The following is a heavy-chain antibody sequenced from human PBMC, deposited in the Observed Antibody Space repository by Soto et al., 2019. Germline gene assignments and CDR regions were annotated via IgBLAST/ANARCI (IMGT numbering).Heavy chain of an antibody. D-gene: IGHD2-15*01. J-gene: IGHJ4*02. V-gene: IGHV1-69*02. Sequence: QVQLVQSGAEVKKPGFSVKVSCKASGGTFSSYTISWVRQAPGQGLEWMGRMITILGIANYAKKFQGRVTITAAQLRSPAYMVLSSLRSEDTAMFFRAIAPEGLYCSRCSCSGFDYWVQGPLVTV. CDR2: MITILGIA. CDR1: GGTFSSYT. CDR3: AIAPEGLYCSRCSCSGFDY.